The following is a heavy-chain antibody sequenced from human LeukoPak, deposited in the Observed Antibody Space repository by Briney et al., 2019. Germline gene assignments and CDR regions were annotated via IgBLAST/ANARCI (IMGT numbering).Heavy chain of an antibody. Sequence: ASVKVSCKASGYTFTGYYIHWVRQAPGQGLEWMGWINPNSGGTKYAQKFQGRVTMTRDTSISTAYMGLSSLTSDDTALYYCATDGAVAGTAYPEYWGQGTLATVSS. J-gene: IGHJ4*02. D-gene: IGHD6-19*01. CDR1: GYTFTGYY. V-gene: IGHV1-2*02. CDR2: INPNSGGT. CDR3: ATDGAVAGTAYPEY.